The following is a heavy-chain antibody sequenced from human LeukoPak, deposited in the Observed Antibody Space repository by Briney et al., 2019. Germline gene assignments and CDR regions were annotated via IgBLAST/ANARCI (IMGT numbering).Heavy chain of an antibody. V-gene: IGHV4-4*02. Sequence: SETLSLTCAVSGGSISSSNWWSWVRQPPGKGLEWIGEIYHSGSTNYNPSLKSRVTISVDTSKNQFSLKLSSVTAADTAVYYCARGGGYFFDYWGQGTLVTVSS. D-gene: IGHD3-16*01. CDR3: ARGGGYFFDY. CDR1: GGSISSSNW. J-gene: IGHJ4*02. CDR2: IYHSGST.